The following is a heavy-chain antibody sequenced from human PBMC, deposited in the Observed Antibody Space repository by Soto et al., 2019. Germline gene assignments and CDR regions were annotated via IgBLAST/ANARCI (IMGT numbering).Heavy chain of an antibody. CDR2: ISWNSGSI. CDR3: AKDGLTRDTAMVVPFDY. CDR1: GFTFDDYA. J-gene: IGHJ4*02. V-gene: IGHV3-9*01. D-gene: IGHD5-18*01. Sequence: EVQLVESGGGLVQPGRSLRLSCAASGFTFDDYAMHWVRQAPGKGLEWVSGISWNSGSIGYADSVKGRFTISRDNAKNSLYLQMNSLRAEDTALYYCAKDGLTRDTAMVVPFDYWGQGTLVTVSS.